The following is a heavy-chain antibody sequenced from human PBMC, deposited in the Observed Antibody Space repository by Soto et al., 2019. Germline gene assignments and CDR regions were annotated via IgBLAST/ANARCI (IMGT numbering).Heavy chain of an antibody. CDR3: ARRKVAAKTHYGMDV. CDR1: GFTFSSYA. CDR2: ISYDGSNK. Sequence: TGGSLRLSCSASGFTFSSYAMHWVRQAPGKGLEWVAVISYDGSNKYYADSVKGRFTISRDNSKNTLYLQMNSLRAEDTAVYYCARRKVAAKTHYGMDVWGQGTRVTVSS. J-gene: IGHJ6*02. D-gene: IGHD2-15*01. V-gene: IGHV3-30-3*01.